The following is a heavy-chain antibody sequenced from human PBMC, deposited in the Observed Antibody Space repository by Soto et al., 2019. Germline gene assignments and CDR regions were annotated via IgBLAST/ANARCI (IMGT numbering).Heavy chain of an antibody. Sequence: LSLTCAVSGYSIIRGYYWGWIRQPPGKGLEWIGSIFHGGTTFYNPSLKSRVTISLDTSKNRFSLKLTSVTAADTAVYYCARAIAAAVSLYYYYHGMDVWGQGTTVTVSS. CDR1: GYSIIRGYY. CDR2: IFHGGTT. D-gene: IGHD6-13*01. J-gene: IGHJ6*02. V-gene: IGHV4-38-2*01. CDR3: ARAIAAAVSLYYYYHGMDV.